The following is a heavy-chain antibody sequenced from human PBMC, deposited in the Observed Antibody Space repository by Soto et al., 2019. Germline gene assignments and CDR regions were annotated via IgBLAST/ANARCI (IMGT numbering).Heavy chain of an antibody. V-gene: IGHV3-23*01. CDR1: GFTFSSYA. Sequence: EVQLLESGGGLVQPGGSLRLSCAASGFTFSSYAMTWVRQAPGKGLEWVSALSGSGVSTYYADSVKGRFTISRDNPRNTLYQQRNSLRAEDTAVYYCAKGGGSKVYYDTSGYYLYYYYAMDVWGQGTTVTVSS. CDR2: LSGSGVST. J-gene: IGHJ6*02. D-gene: IGHD3-22*01. CDR3: AKGGGSKVYYDTSGYYLYYYYAMDV.